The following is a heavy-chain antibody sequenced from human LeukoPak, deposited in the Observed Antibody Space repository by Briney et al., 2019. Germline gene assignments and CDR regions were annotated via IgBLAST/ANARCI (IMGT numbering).Heavy chain of an antibody. CDR1: GLTFSNYN. D-gene: IGHD4-17*01. CDR2: ISSSSTYI. J-gene: IGHJ4*02. Sequence: GGSLRLSCAASGLTFSNYNMNWVRQAPGKGLEGVSSISSSSTYIYYADSVKGRFTISRDNAKNSLYLQMNSLRAEDTAMYYCAREMMTTVTTTDYWGQGTLVTVSS. CDR3: AREMMTTVTTTDY. V-gene: IGHV3-21*01.